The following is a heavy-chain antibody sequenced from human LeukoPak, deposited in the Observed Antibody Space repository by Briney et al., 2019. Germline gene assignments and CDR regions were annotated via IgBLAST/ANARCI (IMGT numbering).Heavy chain of an antibody. V-gene: IGHV4-59*01. CDR1: GGSISSYY. D-gene: IGHD3-10*01. CDR3: ARDTSGSYYDYGMDV. Sequence: SETLSLTCTVSGGSISSYYWSWIRQPPGKGLEWIGYIYYSGSTNYNPSLKSRVTISVDTSKNQFYLKLSSVTAADTAVYYCARDTSGSYYDYGMDVWGQGTTVTVSS. CDR2: IYYSGST. J-gene: IGHJ6*02.